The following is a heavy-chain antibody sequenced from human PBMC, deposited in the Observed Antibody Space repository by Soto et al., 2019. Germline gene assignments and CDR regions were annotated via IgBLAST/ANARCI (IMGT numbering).Heavy chain of an antibody. V-gene: IGHV4-30-2*01. CDR3: AFRDXXGXXXY. CDR1: GGSISSGGYS. Sequence: SETLSLTCAVSGGSISSGGYSWSWIRQPPGKGLEWIGYIYHSGSTYYNPSLKSRVTISVDRSKNQFSLKLSSVTAADTAVYXCAFRDXXGXXXYXXRGTLVTVSS. J-gene: IGHJ4*02. D-gene: IGHD3-22*01. CDR2: IYHSGST.